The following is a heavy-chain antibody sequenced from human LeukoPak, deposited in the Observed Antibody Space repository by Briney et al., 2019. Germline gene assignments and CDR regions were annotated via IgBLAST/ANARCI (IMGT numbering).Heavy chain of an antibody. V-gene: IGHV4-4*07. D-gene: IGHD6-19*01. Sequence: SETLSLTCTVSGGSIGSYYWSWIRQPAGKGLERIGRIYTSGSTNYNPSLKSRVTMSVDTSKNQFSLKLSSVTAADTAVYYCAARYSSGWYVYRGQGTLVTVSS. CDR1: GGSIGSYY. CDR2: IYTSGST. J-gene: IGHJ4*02. CDR3: AARYSSGWYVY.